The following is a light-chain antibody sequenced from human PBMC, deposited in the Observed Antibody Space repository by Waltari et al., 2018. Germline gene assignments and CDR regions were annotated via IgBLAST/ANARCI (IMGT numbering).Light chain of an antibody. V-gene: IGKV3-15*01. CDR1: QSVYRY. CDR3: YQHSNWPPYS. J-gene: IGKJ2*03. Sequence: TQSPATLSVSPGERVTLSCRASQSVYRYLAWYQQKPGQPPRLLSYGASTRSSGIPDRFSGSGSGTEFTLNISSLQSEDFAVYYCYQHSNWPPYSFGQGTMLEIK. CDR2: GAS.